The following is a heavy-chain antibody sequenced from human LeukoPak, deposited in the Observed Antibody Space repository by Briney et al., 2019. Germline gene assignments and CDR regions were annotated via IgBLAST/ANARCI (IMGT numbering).Heavy chain of an antibody. D-gene: IGHD2-2*01. J-gene: IGHJ5*02. CDR1: GHSFTSYW. CDR3: ATLVLGYCSSTSCSHNWFDP. CDR2: IYPGDSDT. Sequence: GESLKISCKGSGHSFTSYWIGWVRQMPGKGLEWMGIIYPGDSDTRYSPSFQGQVTISADKSISTAYLQWSSLKASDTAMYYCATLVLGYCSSTSCSHNWFDPWGQGTLVTVSS. V-gene: IGHV5-51*01.